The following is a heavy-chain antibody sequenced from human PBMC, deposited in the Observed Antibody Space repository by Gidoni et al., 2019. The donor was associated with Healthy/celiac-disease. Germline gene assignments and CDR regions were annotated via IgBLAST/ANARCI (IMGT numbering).Heavy chain of an antibody. D-gene: IGHD1-26*01. V-gene: IGHV1-69*01. CDR2: IIPIFGTA. CDR3: ARDGNAAKERKEWELRETNWFDP. Sequence: QVQLVQSGAEVKKPGSSVKVSCKASGGTFSSYAISWVRQAPGQGLEWMGGIIPIFGTANYAQKFQGRVTITADESTSTAYMELSSLRSEDTAVYYCARDGNAAKERKEWELRETNWFDPWGQGTLVTVSS. CDR1: GGTFSSYA. J-gene: IGHJ5*02.